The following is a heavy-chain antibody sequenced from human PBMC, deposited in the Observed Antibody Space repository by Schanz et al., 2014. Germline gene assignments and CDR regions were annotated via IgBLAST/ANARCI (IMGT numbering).Heavy chain of an antibody. CDR2: ISSTSTYR. CDR3: VREGSSSPDCCCYNGMDV. Sequence: EVQLAESGGSLVKPGGSLRLSCAASGFTFRNYKMIWVRQAPGKGLGWVSSISSTSTYRNYADSVKGRFTISRDNAKNALHLQMNSLRAEDTAVYYCVREGSSSPDCCCYNGMDVWGQGTTVTVSS. V-gene: IGHV3-21*01. D-gene: IGHD6-6*01. CDR1: GFTFRNYK. J-gene: IGHJ6*02.